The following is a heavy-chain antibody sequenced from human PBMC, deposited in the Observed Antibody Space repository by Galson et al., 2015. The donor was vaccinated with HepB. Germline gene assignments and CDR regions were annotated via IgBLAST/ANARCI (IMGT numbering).Heavy chain of an antibody. V-gene: IGHV3-11*01. CDR2: ISHSGTTV. Sequence: SLRLSCAASGFTFSDYYMSWMRQAPGKGLEWLSYISHSGTTVYHADSLKGRFSISRDNAKNSLYLQMNSLRAEDTAVYSCARGLGGSGGQGTLVTFSS. D-gene: IGHD5-12*01. J-gene: IGHJ4*02. CDR1: GFTFSDYY. CDR3: ARGLGGS.